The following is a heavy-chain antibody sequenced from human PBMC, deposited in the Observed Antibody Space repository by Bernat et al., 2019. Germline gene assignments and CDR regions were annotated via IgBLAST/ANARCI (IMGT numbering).Heavy chain of an antibody. CDR2: IYPGDSDT. Sequence: EVQLVQSGAEVKKPGDSLKISCKTSGYSFTSYWIGWVRQMPGKGLEWMGIIYPGDSDTRYRPSFQGQVTISADKSISTAYLQWSSLKASDTAIYYCARRPAAGKTWYYFAFWGQGTLVTVSS. V-gene: IGHV5-51*01. J-gene: IGHJ4*02. D-gene: IGHD2-8*02. CDR1: GYSFTSYW. CDR3: ARRPAAGKTWYYFAF.